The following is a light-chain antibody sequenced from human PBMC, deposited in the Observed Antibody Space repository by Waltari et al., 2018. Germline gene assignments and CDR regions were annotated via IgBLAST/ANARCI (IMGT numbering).Light chain of an antibody. Sequence: AIQMTQSPSSLSASVGDRVTITCRASQGIRNNLGWYQQQPGKAPKLLMYATSTLQSGVPSRVSGSGSGTGFTLTISSLQPEDFATYYCLQDYNYPWTFGQGTKVEIK. CDR2: ATS. CDR3: LQDYNYPWT. V-gene: IGKV1-6*01. J-gene: IGKJ1*01. CDR1: QGIRNN.